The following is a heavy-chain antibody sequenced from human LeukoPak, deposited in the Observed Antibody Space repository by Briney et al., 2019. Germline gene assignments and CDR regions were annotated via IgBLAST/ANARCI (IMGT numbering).Heavy chain of an antibody. Sequence: GGSLRLSCTASGFTFGDYAISWFRQAPGKGLEWVGFIRSKAYGGTTEYAASVKGRFTISRDDSKSIAYLQMNSLKTEDTAVYYCTREWYYYGSGSYYFDYWGQGTLVTVSS. CDR1: GFTFGDYA. CDR3: TREWYYYGSGSYYFDY. V-gene: IGHV3-49*03. J-gene: IGHJ4*02. CDR2: IRSKAYGGTT. D-gene: IGHD3-10*01.